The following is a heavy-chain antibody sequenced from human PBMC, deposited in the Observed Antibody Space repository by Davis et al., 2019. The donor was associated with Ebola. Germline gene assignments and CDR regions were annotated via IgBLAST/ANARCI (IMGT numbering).Heavy chain of an antibody. J-gene: IGHJ6*02. V-gene: IGHV1-46*03. Sequence: AASVKVSCKASRYTFSNYYIHWVRRAPGQGLEWLGIINPSDGSATFAQKFQARVSMARDTSTSTVYMELSSLRSEDTAVYYCARDAVGNSGDDYYYYGMDVWGQGTTVTVSS. D-gene: IGHD5-12*01. CDR1: RYTFSNYY. CDR2: INPSDGSA. CDR3: ARDAVGNSGDDYYYYGMDV.